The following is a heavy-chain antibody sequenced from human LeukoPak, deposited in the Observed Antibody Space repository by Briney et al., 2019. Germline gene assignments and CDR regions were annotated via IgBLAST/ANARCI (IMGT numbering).Heavy chain of an antibody. CDR3: AKQADIVVVPAAMSY. CDR2: ISGSGGST. Sequence: GGSLRLSCAASGFTFSSYAMSWVRQAPGKGLERVSAISGSGGSTYYADSVKGRFTISRDNSKNTLYLQMNSLRAEDTAVYYCAKQADIVVVPAAMSYWGQGTLVTVSS. CDR1: GFTFSSYA. V-gene: IGHV3-23*01. J-gene: IGHJ4*02. D-gene: IGHD2-2*01.